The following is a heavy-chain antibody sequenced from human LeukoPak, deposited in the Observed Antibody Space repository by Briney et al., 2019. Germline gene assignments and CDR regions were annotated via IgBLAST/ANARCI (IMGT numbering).Heavy chain of an antibody. D-gene: IGHD5-18*01. CDR3: AGGYSYGSTYYYMDV. CDR2: IYYSGST. V-gene: IGHV4-59*01. CDR1: GGSISSYY. Sequence: PSETLSLTCTVSGGSISSYYWSWIRQPPGKGLEWIGYIYYSGSTNYNPSLKSRVTISVDTSKNQFSLKLSSVTAADTAVYYCAGGYSYGSTYYYMDVWGKGTAVTISS. J-gene: IGHJ6*03.